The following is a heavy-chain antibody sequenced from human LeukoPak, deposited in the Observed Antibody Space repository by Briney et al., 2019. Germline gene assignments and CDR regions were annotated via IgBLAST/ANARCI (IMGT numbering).Heavy chain of an antibody. Sequence: GASVKVSCKASGYTFTGYYMHWVRQAPGQGLEWMGWINPNSGGTNYAQKFQGRVTMTRDTSISTAYMELSRLRSDDTAVYYCARSVWFGEPSLRFDPWGQGTLVTVPS. V-gene: IGHV1-2*02. CDR1: GYTFTGYY. D-gene: IGHD3-10*01. J-gene: IGHJ5*02. CDR2: INPNSGGT. CDR3: ARSVWFGEPSLRFDP.